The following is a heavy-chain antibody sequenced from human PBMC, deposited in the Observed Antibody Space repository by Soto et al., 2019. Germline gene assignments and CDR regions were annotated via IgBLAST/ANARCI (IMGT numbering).Heavy chain of an antibody. CDR3: VPSLLRGDKAWFDP. D-gene: IGHD3-3*01. V-gene: IGHV2-5*02. CDR1: GFSLTTSGVG. Sequence: QITLKESGPPRVRPTQTLTLTCTFSGFSLTTSGVGVGWVRQPPGKALEWLALIYWDDDKRYSPSLRTRLTTTNDTSKNEVVLLMTTIDPADTATNCCVPSLLRGDKAWFDPWGQGTLVTVSS. J-gene: IGHJ5*02. CDR2: IYWDDDK.